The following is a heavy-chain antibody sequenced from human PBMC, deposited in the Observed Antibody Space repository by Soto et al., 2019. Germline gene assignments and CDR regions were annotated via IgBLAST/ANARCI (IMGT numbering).Heavy chain of an antibody. V-gene: IGHV3-30-3*01. D-gene: IGHD2-15*01. Sequence: QVQLVESGGGVVQPGRSLRLSCAASGFTFSSYAMHWVRQAPGKGLEWVAVISYDGSNKYYADSVKGRFTISRDNSKNTLYLQMNSLRAEDTAVYYCARDPFTTVVAALYYFDYWGPGTLVTVSS. CDR1: GFTFSSYA. CDR2: ISYDGSNK. CDR3: ARDPFTTVVAALYYFDY. J-gene: IGHJ4*02.